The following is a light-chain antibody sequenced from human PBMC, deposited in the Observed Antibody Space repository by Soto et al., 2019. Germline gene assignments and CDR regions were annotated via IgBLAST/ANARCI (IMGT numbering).Light chain of an antibody. J-gene: IGKJ4*01. CDR1: QSLLNSANDKIH. V-gene: IGKV4-1*01. CDR3: QQYFSAHLT. Sequence: DIVMTQSPASLAVSLGERATINCKSSQSLLNSANDKIHLAWYQQKPGQPPKLLIWRASTRDSGVPDRFSGSGSGTDFTLTINSLQAEDVATYYCQQYFSAHLTFGGGPKVEI. CDR2: RAS.